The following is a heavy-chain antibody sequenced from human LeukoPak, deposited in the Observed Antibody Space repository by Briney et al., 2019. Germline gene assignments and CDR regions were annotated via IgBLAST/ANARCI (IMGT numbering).Heavy chain of an antibody. D-gene: IGHD2-15*01. CDR3: ARGSLASSGGSFFDY. CDR2: IYLGDSDT. CDR1: GYSFTSYW. V-gene: IGHV5-51*01. Sequence: GESLKISCKSSGYSFTSYWIGWVRQMPGKGLEWMGIIYLGDSDTKYSPSFQGQVTISADKSISTAYLQWSSLKASDTAMYYCARGSLASSGGSFFDYWGQGTLVTVSS. J-gene: IGHJ4*02.